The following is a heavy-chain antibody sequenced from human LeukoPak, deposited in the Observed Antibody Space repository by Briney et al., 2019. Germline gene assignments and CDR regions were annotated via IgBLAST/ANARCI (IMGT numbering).Heavy chain of an antibody. V-gene: IGHV3-7*01. Sequence: PGGSLRLSCVASGFTYANYAMNWVRQAPGKGLEWVANIKQDGSEKYYVDSVKGRFTISRDNAKNSLYLQMNSLRAEDTAVYYCARDSLDYGGNKKLPYINLFDPWGQGTLVTVSS. CDR2: IKQDGSEK. CDR1: GFTYANYA. CDR3: ARDSLDYGGNKKLPYINLFDP. D-gene: IGHD4-23*01. J-gene: IGHJ5*02.